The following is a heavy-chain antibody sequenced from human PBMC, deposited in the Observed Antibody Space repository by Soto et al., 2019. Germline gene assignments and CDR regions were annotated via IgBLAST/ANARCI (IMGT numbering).Heavy chain of an antibody. D-gene: IGHD3-16*01. Sequence: GGSLRLSCAASGFTFATYWMSWVRQAPGKGLEWVANMKADGSETYYVDSVKGRFTISRDNAKASLYLQMNSLRAEDTAVYYCAKGGHIDFCGPGTLVTVSS. CDR3: AKGGHIDF. CDR2: MKADGSET. V-gene: IGHV3-7*03. J-gene: IGHJ4*02. CDR1: GFTFATYW.